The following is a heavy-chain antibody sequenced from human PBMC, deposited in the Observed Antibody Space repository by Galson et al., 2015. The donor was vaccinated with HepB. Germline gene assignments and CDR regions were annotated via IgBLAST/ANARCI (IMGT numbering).Heavy chain of an antibody. V-gene: IGHV5-51*01. CDR1: GYRFTTYW. Sequence: QSGAEVKKPGESLKISCKGSGYRFTTYWIGWVRQMPGKGLEWMGIIYPHDSDTRYSPSFQGQVTISADKSITTAYLQWSSLRASDTAVYYCARGAEAGTENWFDPWGQGTLVTVSS. J-gene: IGHJ5*02. CDR3: ARGAEAGTENWFDP. D-gene: IGHD6-13*01. CDR2: IYPHDSDT.